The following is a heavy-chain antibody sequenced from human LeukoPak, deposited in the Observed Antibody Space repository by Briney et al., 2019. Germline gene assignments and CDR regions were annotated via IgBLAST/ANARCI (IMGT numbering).Heavy chain of an antibody. CDR3: AKGSNYDFWSGYLDDAFDI. CDR2: ISGSGGST. V-gene: IGHV3-23*01. CDR1: GFTFSSYA. J-gene: IGHJ3*02. D-gene: IGHD3-3*01. Sequence: GGSLRLSCAASGFTFSSYAMSWVRQAPGKGLEWVSAISGSGGSTYYADSVKGRFTISRDNSKNTLYLQMNSLRAEDTAVHYCAKGSNYDFWSGYLDDAFDIWGQGTMVTVSS.